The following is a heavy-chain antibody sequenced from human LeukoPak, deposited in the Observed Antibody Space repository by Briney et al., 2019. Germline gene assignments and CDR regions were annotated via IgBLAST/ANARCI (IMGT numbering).Heavy chain of an antibody. CDR3: ARHEIRAMVPYYFDY. Sequence: SETLSCTCSVSGVSISSSSYYWGWIGQPPGRRLEWIGSIYYSGSTYYNPSLKRRVTISVATSKNQFSLKLSSVTAADTAVYYCARHEIRAMVPYYFDYWGQGTLVTVSS. V-gene: IGHV4-39*01. D-gene: IGHD5-18*01. CDR2: IYYSGST. J-gene: IGHJ4*02. CDR1: GVSISSSSYY.